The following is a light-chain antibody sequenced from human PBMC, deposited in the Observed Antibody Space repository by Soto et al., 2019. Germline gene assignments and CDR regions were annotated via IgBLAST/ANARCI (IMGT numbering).Light chain of an antibody. CDR3: QQYSIWRT. J-gene: IGKJ1*01. V-gene: IGKV3-15*01. Sequence: EIVFAQSPTTLSFSPGERVTLSCRASESVSINLAWYQQKAGQAPRLLIYGASTRATGIPARFSGSGSGTEFTLTISGLQSEDFAVYYCQQYSIWRTFGQGTKVDIK. CDR1: ESVSIN. CDR2: GAS.